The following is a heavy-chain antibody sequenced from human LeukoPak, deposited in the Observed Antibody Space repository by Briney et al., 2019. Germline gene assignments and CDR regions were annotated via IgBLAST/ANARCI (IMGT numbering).Heavy chain of an antibody. D-gene: IGHD6-19*01. CDR3: ARGPGGWYHRHMDV. Sequence: SVKVSCKASGGTFSSYAISWVRQAPGQGREWMGGMIPIFGTANYAQKFQGRVTITADKSTSTAYMELSSLRSEDTAVYYCARGPGGWYHRHMDVWGKGTTVTISS. J-gene: IGHJ6*03. CDR1: GGTFSSYA. V-gene: IGHV1-69*06. CDR2: MIPIFGTA.